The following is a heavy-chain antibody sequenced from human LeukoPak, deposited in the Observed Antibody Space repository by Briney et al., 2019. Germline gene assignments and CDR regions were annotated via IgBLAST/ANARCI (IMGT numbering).Heavy chain of an antibody. CDR1: GXTFRSYA. J-gene: IGHJ4*02. D-gene: IGHD1-7*01. CDR2: ISYDASNE. CDR3: ARENYGDHYFDY. V-gene: IGHV3-30-3*01. Sequence: PGGSLRLSCAASGXTFRSYAMHWVRQAPGKGLEWVEVISYDASNEYYADSVKGRFTISRDNSKNTLYLQMNSLRPEDTAVYYCARENYGDHYFDYWGQGTLITVSS.